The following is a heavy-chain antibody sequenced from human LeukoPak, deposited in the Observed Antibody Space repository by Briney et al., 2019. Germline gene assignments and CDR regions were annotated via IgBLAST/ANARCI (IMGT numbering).Heavy chain of an antibody. CDR3: ARQTAYCGGDCYADY. Sequence: KPSETLSLTCAVYGGSFSGYYWSWIRQPPGKGLEWIGEINHSGSTNYNPSLKSRVTISVDTSKNQFSLKLSSVTAADTAVYYCARQTAYCGGDCYADYWGQGTLVTVSS. V-gene: IGHV4-34*01. J-gene: IGHJ4*02. CDR2: INHSGST. CDR1: GGSFSGYY. D-gene: IGHD2-21*02.